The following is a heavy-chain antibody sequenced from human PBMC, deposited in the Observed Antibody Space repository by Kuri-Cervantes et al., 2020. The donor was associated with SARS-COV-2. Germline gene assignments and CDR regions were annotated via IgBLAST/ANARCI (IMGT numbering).Heavy chain of an antibody. CDR1: GYTFTGYY. Sequence: ASVKVSCKASGYTFTGYYMHWVRQAPGQGLEWMGWISPNSGGTNYAQKFQGRVTMTRDTSISTAYMELSRLRSDDTAVYYCARGGDIVVVPAAPRMNYWGQGTLVTVSS. D-gene: IGHD2-2*01. V-gene: IGHV1-2*02. CDR2: ISPNSGGT. CDR3: ARGGDIVVVPAAPRMNY. J-gene: IGHJ4*02.